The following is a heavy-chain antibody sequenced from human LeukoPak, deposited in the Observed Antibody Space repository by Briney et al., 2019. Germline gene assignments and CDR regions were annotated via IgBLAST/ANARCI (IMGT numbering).Heavy chain of an antibody. CDR2: INPNTGGT. Sequence: ASVNLSCKASGYTFTVYYMHWVRLAPGQGLEWMGWINPNTGGTNYALKFQGRVTMTRDTSTSTAFMELIRLRSDDTAVYYCARGGPYCAGGSCLDYFYYGLDVWGQGTTITV. D-gene: IGHD2-15*01. CDR3: ARGGPYCAGGSCLDYFYYGLDV. J-gene: IGHJ6*02. V-gene: IGHV1-2*02. CDR1: GYTFTVYY.